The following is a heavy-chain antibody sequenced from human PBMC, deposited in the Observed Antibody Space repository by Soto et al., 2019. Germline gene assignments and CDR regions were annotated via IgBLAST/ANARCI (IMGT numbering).Heavy chain of an antibody. J-gene: IGHJ4*02. Sequence: SVKVSCKASGYAFTAYYMHWVRQATGQGLEWMGWINPNSGGTNYAQKFQGRVTMTGDTSIDTAYMELSRLRSDDTAVYYCARRYCSGGGCFNVGYWGQGTQVTVSS. CDR3: ARRYCSGGGCFNVGY. CDR2: INPNSGGT. D-gene: IGHD2-15*01. V-gene: IGHV1-2*02. CDR1: GYAFTAYY.